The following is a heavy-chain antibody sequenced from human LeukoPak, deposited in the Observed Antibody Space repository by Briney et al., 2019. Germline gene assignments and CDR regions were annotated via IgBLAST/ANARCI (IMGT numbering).Heavy chain of an antibody. Sequence: SETLSLTCTVSGGSISSYYWSWIRQPAGKGPEWIGRFYTSGSTNYNPSLESRVTISVDTSKNQFSLKLSSVTAADTAVYYCARSPLTTVTTHFDYWGQGTLVTVSS. V-gene: IGHV4-4*07. D-gene: IGHD4-17*01. CDR3: ARSPLTTVTTHFDY. J-gene: IGHJ4*02. CDR1: GGSISSYY. CDR2: FYTSGST.